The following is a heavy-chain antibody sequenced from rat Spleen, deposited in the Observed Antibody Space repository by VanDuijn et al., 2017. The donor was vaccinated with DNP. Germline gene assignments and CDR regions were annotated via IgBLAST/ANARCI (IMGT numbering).Heavy chain of an antibody. Sequence: EVQLVESGGGLVQPGRSLKLSCVVSGLTFTNWGMAWVRQTPTKGLEWVACIHAADGNTYYRDSVKGRFAISRDNAKSTLYLQMNSLRSEDMATYYCLRWNSGHFDYWGQGVMVTVSS. D-gene: IGHD4-3*01. CDR2: IHAADGNT. J-gene: IGHJ2*01. CDR1: GLTFTNWG. V-gene: IGHV5S13*01. CDR3: LRWNSGHFDY.